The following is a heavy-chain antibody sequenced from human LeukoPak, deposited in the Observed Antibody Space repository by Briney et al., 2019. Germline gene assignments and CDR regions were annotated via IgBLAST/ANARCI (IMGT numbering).Heavy chain of an antibody. D-gene: IGHD2-2*01. J-gene: IGHJ3*02. V-gene: IGHV4-4*09. CDR3: ARQKCTSASCLTKNAFDI. CDR1: GSISGYY. CDR2: IYTSGST. Sequence: SETLSLTCTVSGSISGYYWSWIRQPPGKGLEWIGYIYTSGSTNYNPSLESRVTISVDTSRNQFSLDLSSVTAADTAVYYCARQKCTSASCLTKNAFDIWGQGTMVTVSS.